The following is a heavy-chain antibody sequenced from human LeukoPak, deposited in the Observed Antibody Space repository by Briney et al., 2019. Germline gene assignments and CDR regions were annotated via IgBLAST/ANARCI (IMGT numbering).Heavy chain of an antibody. CDR2: IFYSGNT. CDR3: ARLAAISGSDYPDD. D-gene: IGHD1-26*01. Sequence: SETLSLTCTVSGVSISSYYWSWIRQPPGKGLEWIGHIFYSGNTIYNPSLRSRVTILADTSRNHFSLRLRSVTAADTAVYYCARLAAISGSDYPDDWGQGTPVTVSS. V-gene: IGHV4-59*08. J-gene: IGHJ4*02. CDR1: GVSISSYY.